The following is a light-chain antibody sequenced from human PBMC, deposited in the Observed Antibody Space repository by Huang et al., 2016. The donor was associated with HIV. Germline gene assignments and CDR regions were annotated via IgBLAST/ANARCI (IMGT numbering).Light chain of an antibody. J-gene: IGKJ3*01. CDR2: AAS. CDR3: QQYNDFRST. V-gene: IGKV3-15*01. CDR1: QIVSSH. Sequence: ETVMTQSPVTLSVSPGDRASLSCRSSQIVSSHLAWYQQKPGQAPRLLIYAASTRATGVPARFSGSGAGTEFTLTISTLQSEDSAVYYCQQYNDFRSTFGRGTRVEIK.